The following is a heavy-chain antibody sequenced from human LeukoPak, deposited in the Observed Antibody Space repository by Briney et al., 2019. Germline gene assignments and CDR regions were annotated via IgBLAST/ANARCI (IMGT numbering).Heavy chain of an antibody. V-gene: IGHV4-59*12. Sequence: SETLSLTCTVSGNSINIYSWNWIRQSPEKGLEWIAYMYYSGTTNYNPSLENRAAISLDLSRHQFSLRLSSVTAADTAVYYCAREGDLGNWFDPWGQGTLVTVSS. D-gene: IGHD3-3*01. CDR3: AREGDLGNWFDP. J-gene: IGHJ5*02. CDR2: MYYSGTT. CDR1: GNSINIYS.